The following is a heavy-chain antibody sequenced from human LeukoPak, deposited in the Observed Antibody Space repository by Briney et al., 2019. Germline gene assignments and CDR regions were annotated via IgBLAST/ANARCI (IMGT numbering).Heavy chain of an antibody. CDR2: IYSGGST. CDR3: AKDYYDRGFDP. V-gene: IGHV3-53*01. Sequence: GGSLRLSCAASGFTVSSNYMSWVRQAPGKGLEWVSVIYSGGSTYYADSVKGRFTISRDNSKNTLYLQMNSLRAEDTAVYYCAKDYYDRGFDPWGQGALVTVSS. D-gene: IGHD3-22*01. J-gene: IGHJ5*02. CDR1: GFTVSSNY.